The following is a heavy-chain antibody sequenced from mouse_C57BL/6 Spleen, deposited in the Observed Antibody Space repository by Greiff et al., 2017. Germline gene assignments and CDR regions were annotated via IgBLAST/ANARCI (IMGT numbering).Heavy chain of an antibody. CDR2: INPNNGGT. J-gene: IGHJ3*01. V-gene: IGHV1-26*01. Sequence: VQLQQSGPELVKPGASVKISCKASGYTFTDYYMNWVKQSHGKSLEWIGDINPNNGGTSYNQKFKGKATLTVDKSSSTAYMELRSLTSEDSAVYYCASSDDYEAWFAYWGQGTLVTVSA. CDR3: ASSDDYEAWFAY. CDR1: GYTFTDYY. D-gene: IGHD2-4*01.